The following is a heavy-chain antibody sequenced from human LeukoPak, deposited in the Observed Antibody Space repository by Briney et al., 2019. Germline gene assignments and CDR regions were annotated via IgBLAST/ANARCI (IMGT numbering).Heavy chain of an antibody. Sequence: GGSLRLSCAASGFTFSGYSMIWVRQAPGKGLEWVSYISSGSSTRCYADSVKGRFTISRDNAKNSLYLQMNSLRDEDTAVYYCARGDDDYVRYFDYWGQGTLVAVSS. CDR3: ARGDDDYVRYFDY. V-gene: IGHV3-48*02. D-gene: IGHD4-17*01. CDR1: GFTFSGYS. CDR2: ISSGSSTR. J-gene: IGHJ4*02.